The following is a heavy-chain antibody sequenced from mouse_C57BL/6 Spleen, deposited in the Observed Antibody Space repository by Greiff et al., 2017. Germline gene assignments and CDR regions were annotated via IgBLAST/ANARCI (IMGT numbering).Heavy chain of an antibody. CDR3: ASPYFDY. V-gene: IGHV3-6*01. J-gene: IGHJ2*01. CDR2: ISYDGSN. Sequence: VQLQQSGPGLVKPSQSLSLTCSVTGYSITSGYYWNWIRQFPGNKLEWMGYISYDGSNNYNPSLKNRISITRDTSKNQFFLKLDSVTTEDTATYYCASPYFDYWGQGTTLTVSS. CDR1: GYSITSGYY.